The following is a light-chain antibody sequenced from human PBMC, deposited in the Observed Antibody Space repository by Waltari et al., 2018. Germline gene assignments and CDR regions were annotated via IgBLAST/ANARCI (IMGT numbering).Light chain of an antibody. CDR2: KVS. J-gene: IGKJ2*01. Sequence: VGIRQPLLSQPVTLRYSSSISCTSSHRLVHSDGNTYLNWFHQRPGQSPRPLIYKVSNRDSAVADRFSGSGSGTDFTLKISRVEDEDVGVYYCMQGTHWPPYTFGQGTKLEIK. V-gene: IGKV2-30*02. CDR3: MQGTHWPPYT. CDR1: HRLVHSDGNTY.